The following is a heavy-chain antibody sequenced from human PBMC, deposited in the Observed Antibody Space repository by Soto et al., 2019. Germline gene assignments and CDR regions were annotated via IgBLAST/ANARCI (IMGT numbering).Heavy chain of an antibody. Sequence: ASVKVSCKASGYTFTGYYMHWVRQAPGQGLEWMGWINPNSGGTNYAQKFQGWVTMTRDTSISTAYMELSRLRSDDTAVYYCAREVRDKAMAEGFDPWGQGTLVTVSS. CDR3: AREVRDKAMAEGFDP. V-gene: IGHV1-2*04. D-gene: IGHD5-18*01. CDR1: GYTFTGYY. CDR2: INPNSGGT. J-gene: IGHJ5*02.